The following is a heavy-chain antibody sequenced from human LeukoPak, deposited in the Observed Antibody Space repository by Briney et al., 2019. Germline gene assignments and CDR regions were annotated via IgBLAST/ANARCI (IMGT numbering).Heavy chain of an antibody. CDR2: IHNSDGTT. D-gene: IGHD6-6*01. Sequence: GGSLRLSCAASGFTFRNYAMSWVRQAPGKGLEWVSGIHNSDGTTYYTDSVKGRFTISRDNSKNMLYLQMNSLRAEDTAVYYCAKDHTTAARIFDYWGQGTLVTVSS. CDR3: AKDHTTAARIFDY. V-gene: IGHV3-23*01. CDR1: GFTFRNYA. J-gene: IGHJ4*02.